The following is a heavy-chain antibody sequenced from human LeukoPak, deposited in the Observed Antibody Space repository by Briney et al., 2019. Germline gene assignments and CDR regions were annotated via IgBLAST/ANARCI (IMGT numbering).Heavy chain of an antibody. D-gene: IGHD4-17*01. CDR1: GYSFTNYW. V-gene: IGHV5-51*01. CDR2: IYPGDSDV. Sequence: GESLKISCKASGYSFTNYWICLVRQMSGKALEWMGVIYPGDSDVRYTSSFQGQVTISTDKSINIAYLQWSSLKASDTAMYYCARLQDYSAYEAGFWGPGTLVTVSS. CDR3: ARLQDYSAYEAGF. J-gene: IGHJ4*02.